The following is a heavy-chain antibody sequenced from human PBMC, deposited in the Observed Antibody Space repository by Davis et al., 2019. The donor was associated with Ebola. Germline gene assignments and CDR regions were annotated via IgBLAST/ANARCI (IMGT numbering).Heavy chain of an antibody. V-gene: IGHV4-34*01. CDR1: GGSFSGYY. CDR3: AREPVPLGYYYGMDV. Sequence: SETLSLTCAVYGGSFSGYYWSWIRQPPGKGLEWIGEINHSGSTNYNPSLKSRVTISVDTSKNQFSLKLSSVTAADTAVYYCAREPVPLGYYYGMDVWGQGTTVTVSS. D-gene: IGHD6-6*01. J-gene: IGHJ6*02. CDR2: INHSGST.